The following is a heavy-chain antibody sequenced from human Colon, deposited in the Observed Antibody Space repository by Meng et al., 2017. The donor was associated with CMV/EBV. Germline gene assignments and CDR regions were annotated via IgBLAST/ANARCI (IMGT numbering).Heavy chain of an antibody. CDR2: IHPGGWT. CDR3: VRAMNEEIN. V-gene: IGHV4-34*01. J-gene: IGHJ4*02. CDR1: GGSFSGFH. Sequence: QVQLQQWGAGLLKPSETLSLTCAVYGGSFSGFHCNWIRQPPGKGLEWIGEIHPGGWTNYNPSLKSRVTMSIDTPKNQFSLKVNSVTAADTAVYFCVRAMNEEINWGQGTLVTVSS. D-gene: IGHD5-24*01.